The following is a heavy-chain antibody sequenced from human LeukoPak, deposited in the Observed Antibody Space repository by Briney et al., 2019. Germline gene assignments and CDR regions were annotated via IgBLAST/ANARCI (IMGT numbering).Heavy chain of an antibody. Sequence: PGGSLRLSCAASGFTFSSYWMSWVRQAPGKGLEWVANIKQDGSEKYYVDSVKGRFTISRDNAKNSLYLQMNSLRAEDTAVYYRARDTYYYDSSGPTDWGQGTLVTVSS. CDR2: IKQDGSEK. CDR3: ARDTYYYDSSGPTD. V-gene: IGHV3-7*01. D-gene: IGHD3-22*01. CDR1: GFTFSSYW. J-gene: IGHJ4*02.